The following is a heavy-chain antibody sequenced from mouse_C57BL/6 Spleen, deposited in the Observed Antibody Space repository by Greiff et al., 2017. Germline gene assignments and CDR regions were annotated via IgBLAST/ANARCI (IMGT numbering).Heavy chain of an antibody. CDR2: IDPSDSYT. V-gene: IGHV1-59*01. Sequence: QVQLQQSGPELVKPGASVKISCKASGYTFTDYYMNWVKQRPGQGLEWIGVIDPSDSYTNYNQKFKGKATLTVDTSSSTAYMQLSSLTPEDSAVYYCASDYYGVWGTGTTVTVSS. J-gene: IGHJ1*03. CDR3: ASDYYGV. CDR1: GYTFTDYY.